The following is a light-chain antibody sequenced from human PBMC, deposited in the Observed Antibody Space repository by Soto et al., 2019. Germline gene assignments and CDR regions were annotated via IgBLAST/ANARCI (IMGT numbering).Light chain of an antibody. Sequence: DIQMTQSPSTLSASVGDRVTITCRASQRISSWLAWYQQKPGKAPNLLIYKASTLEIGVPSRFSGSGSGTEFTLTINSLQPDDFAAYYCQQYYSSLFTFGQGTKLEI. CDR2: KAS. CDR1: QRISSW. CDR3: QQYYSSLFT. J-gene: IGKJ2*01. V-gene: IGKV1-5*03.